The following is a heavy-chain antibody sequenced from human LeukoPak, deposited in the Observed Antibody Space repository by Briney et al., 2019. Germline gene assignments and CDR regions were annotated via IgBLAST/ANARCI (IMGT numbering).Heavy chain of an antibody. CDR2: VDPEDGET. J-gene: IGHJ4*02. D-gene: IGHD1-26*01. Sequence: ASVKVSCXVSGYTFTDYYVHWVQQAPGKGLEWMGLVDPEDGETIYAEKFQGRVAITADTSTDTAYMELSSLRSEDTAVYYCATLSSGSLVPYYFDYWGQGTLVTVSS. V-gene: IGHV1-69-2*01. CDR3: ATLSSGSLVPYYFDY. CDR1: GYTFTDYY.